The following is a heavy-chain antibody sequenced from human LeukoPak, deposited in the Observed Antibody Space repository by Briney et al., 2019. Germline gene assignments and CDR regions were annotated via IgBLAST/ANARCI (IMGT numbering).Heavy chain of an antibody. D-gene: IGHD3-10*01. CDR3: AKGTDYYGSGSDFDY. J-gene: IGHJ4*02. V-gene: IGHV3-30*18. CDR1: GFTFSSYG. CDR2: ISYDGSNK. Sequence: GGSLRLSCAASGFTFSSYGMHWVRQAPGKGLEWVAVISYDGSNKYYADSVKGRFTISRDNSKNTLYLQMNSLRAEDTAVYYCAKGTDYYGSGSDFDYWGQGTLVTVSS.